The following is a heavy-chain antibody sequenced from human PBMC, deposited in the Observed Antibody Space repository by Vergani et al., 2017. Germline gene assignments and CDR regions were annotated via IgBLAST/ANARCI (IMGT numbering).Heavy chain of an antibody. V-gene: IGHV3-9*03. CDR2: ISWNSGSI. Sequence: VQLVESGGGLVQPGRSLRLSCAASGFTFDDYAMHWVRQAPGKGQEWVSGISWNSGSIGYADSVKGRFTISRDNAKNSLYLQMNSLRAEDMALYYCAKDMVAAGAGDAFDIWGQGTMVTVSS. CDR1: GFTFDDYA. CDR3: AKDMVAAGAGDAFDI. D-gene: IGHD6-13*01. J-gene: IGHJ3*02.